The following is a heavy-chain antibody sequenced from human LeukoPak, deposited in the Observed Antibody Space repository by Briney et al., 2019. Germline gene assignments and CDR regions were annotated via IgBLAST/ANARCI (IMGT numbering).Heavy chain of an antibody. D-gene: IGHD1-26*01. Sequence: GGSLRLSCAASRFTFSDYYMTWIRQAPGKGLEWVSYISSSGGTIYYAHSVKGRFTISRDNAKNSLYLQMNSLRAEDTAIYYCARDRGATNPRAFDVWGQGTMVTVSS. V-gene: IGHV3-11*04. J-gene: IGHJ3*01. CDR1: RFTFSDYY. CDR3: ARDRGATNPRAFDV. CDR2: ISSSGGTI.